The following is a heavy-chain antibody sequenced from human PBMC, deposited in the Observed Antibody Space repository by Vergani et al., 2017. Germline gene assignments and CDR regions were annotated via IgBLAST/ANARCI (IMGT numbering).Heavy chain of an antibody. CDR2: IIPIFGTA. J-gene: IGHJ5*02. D-gene: IGHD2-2*02. Sequence: QVQLVQSGAEVKKPGSSVKVSCKASGGTFSSYAISWVRQAPGQGLEWMGGIIPIFGTANYAQKFQGRVTITADESTGTAYMELSSLRSEDTAVYYCASDRRPICCSSTSCYRFGWFDPWGQGTLVTVSS. CDR1: GGTFSSYA. CDR3: ASDRRPICCSSTSCYRFGWFDP. V-gene: IGHV1-69*01.